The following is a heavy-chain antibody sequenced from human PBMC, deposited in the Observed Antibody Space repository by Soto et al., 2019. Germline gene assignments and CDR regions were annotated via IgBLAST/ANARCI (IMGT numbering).Heavy chain of an antibody. CDR2: IYYSGSS. D-gene: IGHD3-10*01. Sequence: SETLSLTCTVSGDSISRNGYFWTWIRQHPGKGLEWIGYIYYSGSSYYNPSLKSRVIISVDTSKNQFSLNLTAVTAADTAVYYCARGTMLRGPGYYYAMDVWGQGTTATVSS. J-gene: IGHJ6*02. CDR1: GDSISRNGYF. V-gene: IGHV4-31*03. CDR3: ARGTMLRGPGYYYAMDV.